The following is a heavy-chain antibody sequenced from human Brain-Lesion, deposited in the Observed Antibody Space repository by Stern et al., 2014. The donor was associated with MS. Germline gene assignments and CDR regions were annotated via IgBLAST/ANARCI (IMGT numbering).Heavy chain of an antibody. CDR1: GGSVSSTSYA. D-gene: IGHD2-15*01. Sequence: QLQLQESGPGLVKPSETLSLTCTVAGGSVSSTSYAWAWIRQPPGKGLEWIGTIYYSGKTYYRPSLKSRLNISLDTSKNQLSLQRRSVTAADTAVYYCAGEEDIRYCSGGSCTGNWFDPWGQGTLVTVSS. CDR3: AGEEDIRYCSGGSCTGNWFDP. CDR2: IYYSGKT. J-gene: IGHJ5*02. V-gene: IGHV4-39*01.